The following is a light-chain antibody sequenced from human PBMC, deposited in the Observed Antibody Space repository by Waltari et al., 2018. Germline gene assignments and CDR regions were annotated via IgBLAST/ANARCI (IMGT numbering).Light chain of an antibody. CDR2: SNN. J-gene: IGLJ2*01. CDR3: AAWDDSLNGPV. Sequence: QSVLTPPPSASGTPGKRVTISCSGSSSNIGSNTANWYQQLPGTAPKLLIYSNNQRPSGVPDRFSGSKSGTSASLAISGLQSEDEADYYCAAWDDSLNGPVFGGGTKLTVL. V-gene: IGLV1-44*01. CDR1: SSNIGSNT.